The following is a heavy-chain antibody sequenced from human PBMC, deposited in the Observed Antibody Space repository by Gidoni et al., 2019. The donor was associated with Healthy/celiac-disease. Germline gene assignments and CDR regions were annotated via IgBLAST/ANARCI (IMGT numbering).Heavy chain of an antibody. D-gene: IGHD3-10*01. V-gene: IGHV4-39*01. CDR2: IYYSGST. Sequence: QLQLQESGPGLVKPSETLSLTCTVSGGSISSSSYYWGWIRQPPGKGLEWIGSIYYSGSTYYNPSLKSRVTISVDTSKNQFSLKLSSVTAADTAVYYCARQKITMVRGISFDPWGQGTLVTVSS. CDR1: GGSISSSSYY. J-gene: IGHJ5*02. CDR3: ARQKITMVRGISFDP.